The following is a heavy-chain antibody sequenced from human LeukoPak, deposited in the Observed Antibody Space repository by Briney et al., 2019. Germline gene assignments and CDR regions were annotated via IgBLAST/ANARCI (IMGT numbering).Heavy chain of an antibody. CDR2: IDGNGRTT. J-gene: IGHJ4*02. CDR1: GFTFSSEW. Sequence: PGGSLRLSCAASGFTFSSEWMHWVRQAPGRGLVWISHIDGNGRTTNYGDSVRGRFTISRDNSKNTLYLQMNSLRAEDTAVYYCARDSVLLWFGELGPSGVLDYWGQGTLVTVSS. CDR3: ARDSVLLWFGELGPSGVLDY. D-gene: IGHD3-10*01. V-gene: IGHV3-74*01.